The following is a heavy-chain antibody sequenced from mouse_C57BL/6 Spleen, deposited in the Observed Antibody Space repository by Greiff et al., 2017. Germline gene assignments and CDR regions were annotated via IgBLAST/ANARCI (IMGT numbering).Heavy chain of an antibody. V-gene: IGHV1-26*01. CDR2: INPNNGGT. Sequence: EVQLQQSGPKLVKPGASVKISCKASGYTFTDYYMNWVKQSHGKSLEWIGDINPNNGGTSYNQKFKGKATLTVDKSSSTAYMELRSLTSEDSAVYYCARGYDYDRGAWFAYWGQGTLVTVSA. J-gene: IGHJ3*01. CDR1: GYTFTDYY. D-gene: IGHD2-4*01. CDR3: ARGYDYDRGAWFAY.